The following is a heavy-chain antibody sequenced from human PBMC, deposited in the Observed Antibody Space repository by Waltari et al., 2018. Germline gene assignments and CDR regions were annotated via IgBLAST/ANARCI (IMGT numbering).Heavy chain of an antibody. J-gene: IGHJ4*02. Sequence: QVQLQQWGAGLLKPSEPLSLTCAVSGGSFSGYYWSWIRQPPGKGLEWIGEINHSGSTNYNPSLKSRVTISVDTSKNQFSLKLSSVTAADTAVYYCARGRDSYFDYWGQGTLVTVSS. CDR3: ARGRDSYFDY. CDR2: INHSGST. V-gene: IGHV4-34*01. D-gene: IGHD4-4*01. CDR1: GGSFSGYY.